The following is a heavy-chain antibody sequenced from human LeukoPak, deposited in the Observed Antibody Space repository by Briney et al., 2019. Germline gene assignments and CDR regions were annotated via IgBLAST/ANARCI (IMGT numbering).Heavy chain of an antibody. D-gene: IGHD2-15*01. Sequence: SETLSLTCTVSGGSISSGGYYWSWIRQHPGKGLEWIGYIYYSGSTYYNPSLKSRVTISVDTSKNQFSLKLSSVTAADTAVYYCAGGRYCSGGSCLGYWGQGTLVTVSS. J-gene: IGHJ4*02. CDR1: GGSISSGGYY. CDR2: IYYSGST. V-gene: IGHV4-31*03. CDR3: AGGRYCSGGSCLGY.